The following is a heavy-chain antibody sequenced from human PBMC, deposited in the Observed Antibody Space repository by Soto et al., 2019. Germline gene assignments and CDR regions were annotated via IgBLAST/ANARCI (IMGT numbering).Heavy chain of an antibody. V-gene: IGHV1-2*04. CDR3: ARGGIVVVPAYYYGMDV. D-gene: IGHD2-2*01. Sequence: ASVKVSCKTSGYTFTDYHIHWVRQAPGQGLEWMGWINPNSGGTNYAQKFQGWVTMTRDTSISTAYMELSRLRSDDTAVYYCARGGIVVVPAYYYGMDVWGQGTTVTVSS. J-gene: IGHJ6*02. CDR2: INPNSGGT. CDR1: GYTFTDYH.